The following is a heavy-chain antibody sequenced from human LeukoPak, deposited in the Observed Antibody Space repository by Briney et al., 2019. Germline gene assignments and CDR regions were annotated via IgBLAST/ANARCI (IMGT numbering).Heavy chain of an antibody. CDR1: GGTFSSYA. V-gene: IGHV1-18*01. CDR3: ARPSYSSGWLDAFDI. J-gene: IGHJ3*02. Sequence: ASVKVSCKASGGTFSSYAISWVRQAPGQGLEWMGWISAYNGNTNYAQKLQGRVTMTTDTSTSTAYMELRSLRSDDTAVYYCARPSYSSGWLDAFDIWGQGTMVTVSS. CDR2: ISAYNGNT. D-gene: IGHD6-19*01.